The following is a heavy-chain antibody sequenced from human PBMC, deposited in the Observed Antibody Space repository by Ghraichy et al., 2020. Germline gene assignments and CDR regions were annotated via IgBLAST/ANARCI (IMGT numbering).Heavy chain of an antibody. Sequence: SETLSLTCTVSGGSISSSSYYWGWIRQPPGKGLEWIGSIYYSGSTYYNPSLKSRVTISVDTSKNQFSLKLSSVTAADTAVYYCARLVAAAGRVLVRYFDLWGRGTLVTVSS. CDR2: IYYSGST. V-gene: IGHV4-39*01. J-gene: IGHJ2*01. CDR3: ARLVAAAGRVLVRYFDL. D-gene: IGHD6-13*01. CDR1: GGSISSSSYY.